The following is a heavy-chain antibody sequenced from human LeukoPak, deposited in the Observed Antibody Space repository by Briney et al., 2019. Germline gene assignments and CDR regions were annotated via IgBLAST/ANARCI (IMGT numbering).Heavy chain of an antibody. CDR2: ISGSGGST. CDR1: GFTFSSYA. J-gene: IGHJ4*02. CDR3: AKDLRSYNWNDVPY. Sequence: GGSLRLSCAASGFTFSSYAMSWVRQAPGKGLEWVSAISGSGGSTYYADSVKGRFTIPRDNSKNTLYLQMNSLRAEDTAVYYCAKDLRSYNWNDVPYWGQGTLVTVSS. V-gene: IGHV3-23*01. D-gene: IGHD1-20*01.